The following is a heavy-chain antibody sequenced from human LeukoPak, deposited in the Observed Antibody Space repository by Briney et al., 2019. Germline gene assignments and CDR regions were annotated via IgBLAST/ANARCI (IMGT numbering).Heavy chain of an antibody. CDR3: ARDDSSGPQVY. Sequence: ASVKVSCKASGYTFSSYYMHWVRQAPGQGLEWMGIINPSGGSTKYAQKLQGRVTMTRDTSTSTVYMELSSLRSEDTAVYCCARDDSSGPQVYWGQGTLVTVSS. J-gene: IGHJ4*02. D-gene: IGHD3-22*01. CDR1: GYTFSSYY. CDR2: INPSGGST. V-gene: IGHV1-46*01.